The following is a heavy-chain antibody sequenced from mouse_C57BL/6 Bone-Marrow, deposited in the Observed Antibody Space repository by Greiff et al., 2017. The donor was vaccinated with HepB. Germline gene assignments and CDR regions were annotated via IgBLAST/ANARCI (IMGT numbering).Heavy chain of an antibody. CDR3: AREAYYDAMDY. V-gene: IGHV1-76*01. D-gene: IGHD2-10*01. CDR1: GYTFTDYY. CDR2: IYPGSGNT. J-gene: IGHJ4*01. Sequence: QVHVKQSGAELVRPGASVKLSCKASGYTFTDYYINWVKQRPGQGLEWIARIYPGSGNTYYNEKFKGKATLTAEKSSSTAYMQLSSLTSEDSAVYFCAREAYYDAMDYWGQGTSVTVSS.